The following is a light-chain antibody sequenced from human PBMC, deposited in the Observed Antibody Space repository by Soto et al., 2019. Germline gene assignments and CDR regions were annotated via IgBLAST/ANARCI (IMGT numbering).Light chain of an antibody. CDR3: QQRSNWPPAIT. J-gene: IGKJ3*01. Sequence: EIVLTQSPATLSLSPGERATLSCRASQSVSSYLAWYQQKPGQAPRLLIYDASNRATGIPARFSGSWSGTDFTLTTSSLEPEDFSVDYCQQRSNWPPAITFGPGTKVDIK. CDR2: DAS. V-gene: IGKV3-11*01. CDR1: QSVSSY.